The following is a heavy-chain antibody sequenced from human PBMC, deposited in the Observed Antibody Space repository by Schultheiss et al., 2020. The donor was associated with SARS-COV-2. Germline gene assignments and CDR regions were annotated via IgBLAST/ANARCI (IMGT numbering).Heavy chain of an antibody. Sequence: SETLSLTCAVSGYSISSGYYWGWIRQPPGKGLEWIGSIYTSGSTYYNPSLKSRVTISVDTSKNQFSLKLSSVTAADTAVYYCARHIHSGYDLSDWFDPWGQGTLVTVSS. V-gene: IGHV4-38-2*01. CDR3: ARHIHSGYDLSDWFDP. CDR1: GYSISSGYY. CDR2: IYTSGST. D-gene: IGHD5-12*01. J-gene: IGHJ5*02.